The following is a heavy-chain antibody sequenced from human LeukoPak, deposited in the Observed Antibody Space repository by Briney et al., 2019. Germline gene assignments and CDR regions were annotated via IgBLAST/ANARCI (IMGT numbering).Heavy chain of an antibody. J-gene: IGHJ6*02. D-gene: IGHD1-14*01. CDR1: GFTFSSYA. V-gene: IGHV3-64*01. CDR3: ARDSLTLSLNGMDV. Sequence: GGSLRLSCAASGFTFSSYAMHWVRQAPGKGLEYVSAISSNGGSTYYANSVKGRFTISRDNSKNTLYLQMGSLRAEDMAVYYCARDSLTLSLNGMDVWGQGITVTVSS. CDR2: ISSNGGST.